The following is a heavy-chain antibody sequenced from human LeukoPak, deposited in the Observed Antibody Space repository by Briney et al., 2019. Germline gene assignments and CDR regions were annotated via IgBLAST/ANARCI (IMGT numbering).Heavy chain of an antibody. CDR2: IYTSGST. D-gene: IGHD3-16*02. Sequence: PSQTLSLTCTVSGGSISSGSYYWRWIRQPAGKGLEWIGRIYTSGSTNYNPSLKSRVTISVDTSKNQFSLKLSSVTAADTAVYYCARDERSPGQYDYVWGSYRFSSGWFDPWGQGTLVTVSS. V-gene: IGHV4-61*02. J-gene: IGHJ5*02. CDR1: GGSISSGSYY. CDR3: ARDERSPGQYDYVWGSYRFSSGWFDP.